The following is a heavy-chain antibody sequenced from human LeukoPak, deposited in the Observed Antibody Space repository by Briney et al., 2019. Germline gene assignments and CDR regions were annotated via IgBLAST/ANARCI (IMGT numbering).Heavy chain of an antibody. Sequence: GGSLRLSCAASGFTFSNYEMNWVRQAPGKGLEWVSYISSSGGTMYYADSVKGRFTISRDNAKNSLYLQMNSLRAEDTALYYCAKDCSGGSCYDYWGQGTLVTVSS. J-gene: IGHJ4*02. CDR1: GFTFSNYE. D-gene: IGHD2-15*01. V-gene: IGHV3-48*03. CDR3: AKDCSGGSCYDY. CDR2: ISSSGGTM.